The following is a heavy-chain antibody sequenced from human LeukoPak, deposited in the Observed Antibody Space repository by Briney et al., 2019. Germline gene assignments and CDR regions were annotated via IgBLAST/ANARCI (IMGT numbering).Heavy chain of an antibody. CDR2: ISSSSSNI. D-gene: IGHD4-11*01. J-gene: IGHJ4*02. V-gene: IGHV3-48*01. CDR1: GFTFSSYS. Sequence: PGGSLTLSCAASGFTFSSYSMNWVRQAPGKGLEWVSYISSSSSNIYYADSVKGRFTISRDNAKNSLYLQMNSLRAEDRAVYYCARWTTVTTGGFRYWGQGTLVTVSS. CDR3: ARWTTVTTGGFRY.